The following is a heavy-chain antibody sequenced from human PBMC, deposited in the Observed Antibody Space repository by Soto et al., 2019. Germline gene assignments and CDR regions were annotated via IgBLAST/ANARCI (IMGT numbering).Heavy chain of an antibody. CDR3: ALYSSGWYGGFDY. D-gene: IGHD6-19*01. Sequence: SETLSLTCTVSGGSISSYYWSWIRQPPGKGLEWIGYIYYSGSTNYNPSLKSRVTISVDTSKNQFSLKLSSVTAADTAVYYCALYSSGWYGGFDYCGQGTLVTVS. J-gene: IGHJ4*02. V-gene: IGHV4-59*01. CDR1: GGSISSYY. CDR2: IYYSGST.